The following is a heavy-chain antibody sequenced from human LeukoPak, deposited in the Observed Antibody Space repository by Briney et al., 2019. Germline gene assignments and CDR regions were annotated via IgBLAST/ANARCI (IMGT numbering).Heavy chain of an antibody. J-gene: IGHJ4*02. Sequence: SETLSLTCIVSGGSISPLYWSWIRQPPGKGLEFIGYIYYSGTTNYNPSLKSRVTLSVDTSKNQFSLKLSSVTAADTAVYYCARGGVAANYYFDSWGREPWSPSPQ. CDR3: ARGGVAANYYFDS. V-gene: IGHV4-59*11. CDR2: IYYSGTT. D-gene: IGHD3-10*01. CDR1: GGSISPLY.